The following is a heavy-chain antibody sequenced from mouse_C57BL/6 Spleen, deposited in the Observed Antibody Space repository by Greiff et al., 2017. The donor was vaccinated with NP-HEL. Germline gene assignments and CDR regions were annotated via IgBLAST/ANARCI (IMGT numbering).Heavy chain of an antibody. D-gene: IGHD1-1*01. Sequence: VQLQESGPELVKPGASVKISCKASGYAFSSSWMNWVKQRPGKGLEWIGRIYPGDGDTNYNGKFKGKATLTADKSSSTAYMQLSSLTSEDSAVYFCARAYGSREDYFDYWGQGTTLTVSS. CDR2: IYPGDGDT. CDR1: GYAFSSSW. CDR3: ARAYGSREDYFDY. J-gene: IGHJ2*01. V-gene: IGHV1-82*01.